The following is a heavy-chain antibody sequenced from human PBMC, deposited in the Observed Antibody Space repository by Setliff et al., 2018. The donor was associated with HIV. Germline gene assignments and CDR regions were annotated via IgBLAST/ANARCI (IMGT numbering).Heavy chain of an antibody. Sequence: SETLSLTCTVSGDSIGDYYWNWIRQPAGKGLEWIGRVYASAYSNYNPSLKSRVTKSVDTSQNQFSLKLRSVNAADTAVYYCARDWVTRSNYYGSGSPWYFDFWGRGILVTVSS. J-gene: IGHJ2*01. D-gene: IGHD3-10*01. CDR1: GDSIGDYY. CDR3: ARDWVTRSNYYGSGSPWYFDF. CDR2: VYASAYS. V-gene: IGHV4-4*07.